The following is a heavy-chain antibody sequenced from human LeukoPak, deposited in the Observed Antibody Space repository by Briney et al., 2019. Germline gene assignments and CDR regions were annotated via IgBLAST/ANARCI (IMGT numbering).Heavy chain of an antibody. J-gene: IGHJ3*01. CDR1: GYTASEYPFTALY. CDR2: INPNSGVT. CDR3: AREWYWGTVCSPLGSFDF. D-gene: IGHD2-21*02. V-gene: IGHV1-2*02. Sequence: EASVNVSCMASGYTASEYPFTALYTHGMRQAPGQGLEWMGWINPNSGVTDSLQRFQDTVTMPRATSISTAYVERSRLKSDDTAGCYSAREWYWGTVCSPLGSFDFWGQGTMITVSS.